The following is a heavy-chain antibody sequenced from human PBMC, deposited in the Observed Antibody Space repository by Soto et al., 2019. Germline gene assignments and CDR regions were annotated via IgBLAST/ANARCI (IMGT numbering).Heavy chain of an antibody. D-gene: IGHD2-2*01. V-gene: IGHV1-69*13. J-gene: IGHJ6*02. Sequence: SVKVSCKASGGTFSSYAISWVRQAPGQGLEWMGGIIPIFGTANYAQKFQGRVTITADESTSTAYMELSSLRSEDTAVYYCARAYRYCSSTSCYWAKNYYYYGMDVWGQGTTVTVSS. CDR3: ARAYRYCSSTSCYWAKNYYYYGMDV. CDR2: IIPIFGTA. CDR1: GGTFSSYA.